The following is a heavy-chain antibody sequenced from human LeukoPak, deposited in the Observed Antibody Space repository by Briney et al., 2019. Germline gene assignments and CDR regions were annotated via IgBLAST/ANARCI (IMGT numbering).Heavy chain of an antibody. CDR2: IHYSGST. CDR3: AGPTSSGWHGDFDY. CDR1: GGSISPYY. Sequence: SETLFLTCTVSGGSISPYYCSWIRQSPGKGLEWIGCIHYSGSTIYNPSLKSRVSISVDTSKNQFSLKLSSATAADTAVYYCAGPTSSGWHGDFDYWGQGTLVTVSS. J-gene: IGHJ4*02. V-gene: IGHV4-59*08. D-gene: IGHD6-19*01.